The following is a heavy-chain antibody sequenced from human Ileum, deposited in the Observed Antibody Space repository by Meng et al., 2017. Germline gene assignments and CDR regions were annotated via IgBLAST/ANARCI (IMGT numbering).Heavy chain of an antibody. J-gene: IGHJ4*01. V-gene: IGHV4-39*02. CDR2: IYYRGTT. CDR1: SGSLPSSGSY. CDR3: ARGTDYGDSYYFDF. Sequence: QLQLQVSGPGLREPSETPSLTCVVSSGSLPSSGSYWGWVRQSPGKGLEWIATIYYRGTTYYNPSLKSRVTISIDTSKSQVSLEMASVVAADSGLFYCARGTDYGDSYYFDFWGPGFLVTVSS. D-gene: IGHD4-17*01.